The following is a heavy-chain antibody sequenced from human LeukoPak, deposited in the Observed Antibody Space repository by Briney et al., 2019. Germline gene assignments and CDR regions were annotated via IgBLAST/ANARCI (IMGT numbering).Heavy chain of an antibody. D-gene: IGHD3-3*01. CDR1: GGSISNYY. CDR3: ARDHYDFWSAYHDY. V-gene: IGHV4-4*07. J-gene: IGHJ4*02. Sequence: SETLSLTCTVSGGSISNYYWSWIRQPAGKGLEWIGRIYTSGNTNYNPSLKSRVTMSVDTSKNQFSLKLSSVTAADTAVYYCARDHYDFWSAYHDYWGQGTLVTVSS. CDR2: IYTSGNT.